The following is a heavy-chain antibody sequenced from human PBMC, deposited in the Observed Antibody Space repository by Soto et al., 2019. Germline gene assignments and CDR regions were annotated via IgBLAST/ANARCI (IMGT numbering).Heavy chain of an antibody. CDR1: AVSISGAGYN. CDR3: ERQGSY. Sequence: PSETLCLTCNVCAVSISGAGYNWGWIRQPPGKGLEWIGPLDYSGPAHYHPSLKRRINISADPSKNQVSLTLTSVTAADTRTQQCERQGSYLGQGALATVS. CDR2: LDYSGPA. J-gene: IGHJ4*02. V-gene: IGHV4-39*01.